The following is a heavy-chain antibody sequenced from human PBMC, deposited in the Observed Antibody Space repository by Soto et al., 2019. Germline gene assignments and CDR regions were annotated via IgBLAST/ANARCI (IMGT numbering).Heavy chain of an antibody. V-gene: IGHV1-2*04. Sequence: ASVKVSCKASGYTFTGYYMYWVRQAPGQGLEWMGWINPNSGGTNYAQKFQGWVTMTRDTSISTAYMELSRLRSDDTAVYYCAREFWSGYYIRYYGMDVWGQGTTVTVSS. CDR1: GYTFTGYY. CDR2: INPNSGGT. CDR3: AREFWSGYYIRYYGMDV. D-gene: IGHD3-3*01. J-gene: IGHJ6*02.